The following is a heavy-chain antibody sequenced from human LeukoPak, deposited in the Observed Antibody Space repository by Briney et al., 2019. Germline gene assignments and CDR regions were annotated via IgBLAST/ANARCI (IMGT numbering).Heavy chain of an antibody. Sequence: PGGSLILSCAASGFTFSSYSMNWVRQAPGKGLEWVSSISSSSSYIYYADSVKGRFTISRDNAKNSLYLQMNSLRAEDTAVYYCARDLGSSWCGFDPWGQGTLVTVSS. CDR1: GFTFSSYS. CDR3: ARDLGSSWCGFDP. D-gene: IGHD6-13*01. J-gene: IGHJ5*02. CDR2: ISSSSSYI. V-gene: IGHV3-21*01.